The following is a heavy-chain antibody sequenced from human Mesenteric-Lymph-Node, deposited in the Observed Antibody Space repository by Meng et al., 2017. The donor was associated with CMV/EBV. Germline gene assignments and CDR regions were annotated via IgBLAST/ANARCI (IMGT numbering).Heavy chain of an antibody. CDR2: PSYDGNNK. CDR1: GFTFNSYA. D-gene: IGHD2-15*01. V-gene: IGHV3-30-3*01. J-gene: IGHJ4*02. Sequence: GESLKISCAASGFTFNSYAMHWVRQAPGKGLEWVAVPSYDGNNKYYTDSVKGRFTISRDNSKNTLYLQKNSLRAEDAAVYYCARVGDSLLPPRAGAFDDWGQGTLVTVSS. CDR3: ARVGDSLLPPRAGAFDD.